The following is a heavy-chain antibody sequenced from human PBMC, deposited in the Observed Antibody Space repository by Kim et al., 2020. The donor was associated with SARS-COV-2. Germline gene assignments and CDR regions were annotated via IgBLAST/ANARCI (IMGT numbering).Heavy chain of an antibody. CDR1: GFTFSSYA. Sequence: GGSLRLSCAASGFTFSSYAMHWVRQAPGKGLEWVAVISYDGSNKYYADSVKGRFTISRDNSKNTLYLQMNSVRAEDTAVYYCARDGGILTGYYDYYYYGMDVWGQGTTVTVSS. CDR3: ARDGGILTGYYDYYYYGMDV. J-gene: IGHJ6*02. V-gene: IGHV3-30*04. D-gene: IGHD3-9*01. CDR2: ISYDGSNK.